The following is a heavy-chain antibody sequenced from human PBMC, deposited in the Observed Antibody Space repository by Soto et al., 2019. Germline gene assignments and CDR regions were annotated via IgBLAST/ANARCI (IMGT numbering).Heavy chain of an antibody. V-gene: IGHV3-23*01. CDR2: ISDSGGST. J-gene: IGHJ6*01. D-gene: IGHD3-3*01. CDR3: AKETRIMIFGALITQDEYYYGMEV. CDR1: VFAFNSYA. Sequence: PVGSLRLSCASSVFAFNSYAMSCVRHSPGKWLEWVSGISDSGGSTYYAESVKGRFTISRDNSKNTLYLQMNSLRAEDTAIYYCAKETRIMIFGALITQDEYYYGMEVWGRGTMVNVSS.